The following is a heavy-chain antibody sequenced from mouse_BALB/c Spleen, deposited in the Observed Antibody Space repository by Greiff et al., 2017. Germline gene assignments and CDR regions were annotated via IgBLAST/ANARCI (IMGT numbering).Heavy chain of an antibody. Sequence: EVQLQESGAELVKPGASVKLSCTASGFNIKDTYMHWVKQRPEQGLEWIGRIDPANGNTKYDPKFQGKATITADTSSNTAYLQLSSLTSEDTAVYYCARGYDRDYWGQGTTLTVSS. V-gene: IGHV14-3*02. D-gene: IGHD2-14*01. CDR2: IDPANGNT. J-gene: IGHJ2*01. CDR3: ARGYDRDY. CDR1: GFNIKDTY.